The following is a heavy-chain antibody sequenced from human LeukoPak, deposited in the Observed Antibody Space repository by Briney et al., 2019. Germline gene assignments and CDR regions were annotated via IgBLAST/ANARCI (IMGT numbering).Heavy chain of an antibody. CDR2: INPNSGGT. CDR1: GYTFTGYY. J-gene: IGHJ4*02. CDR3: ARDHYYGSGTPRY. V-gene: IGHV1-2*02. D-gene: IGHD3-10*01. Sequence: GASVKVSCKASGYTFTGYYMHWVRQAPGQGLEWMGWINPNSGGTNYAQNFQGRVTMTRDTSITTAYMELSRLRSDDTAVYYCARDHYYGSGTPRYWGQGTLVTVSS.